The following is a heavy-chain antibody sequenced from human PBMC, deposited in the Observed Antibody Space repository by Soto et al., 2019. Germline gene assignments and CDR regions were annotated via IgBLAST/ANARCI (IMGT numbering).Heavy chain of an antibody. CDR3: ARSIGITIFGVVNYYYGMDV. Sequence: GGSLRLSCAASGFTFSSYDMHWVRQATGKGLEWVSAIGTAGDTYYPGSVKGRFTISRENAKNSLYLQMNSLRAEDTAVYYCARSIGITIFGVVNYYYGMDVWGQGTTVTVSS. CDR1: GFTFSSYD. V-gene: IGHV3-13*01. CDR2: IGTAGDT. J-gene: IGHJ6*02. D-gene: IGHD3-3*01.